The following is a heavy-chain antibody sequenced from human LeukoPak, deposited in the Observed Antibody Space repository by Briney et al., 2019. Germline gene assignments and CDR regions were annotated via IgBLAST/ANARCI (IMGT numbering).Heavy chain of an antibody. D-gene: IGHD3-10*01. CDR2: IWYDGSNK. J-gene: IGHJ5*02. V-gene: IGHV3-33*01. CDR3: ARGNLWFGESPDNWFDP. CDR1: GFTFSSYG. Sequence: GGSLRLSCAASGFTFSSYGMHWVRQAPGKGLEGVAVIWYDGSNKYYADSVKGRFTISRDNSKNTLYLQMNSLRAEDTAVYYCARGNLWFGESPDNWFDPWGQGTLVTVSS.